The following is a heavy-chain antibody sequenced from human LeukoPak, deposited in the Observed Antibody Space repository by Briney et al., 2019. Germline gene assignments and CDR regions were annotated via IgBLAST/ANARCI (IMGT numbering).Heavy chain of an antibody. V-gene: IGHV3-30*04. CDR3: ARGDWGIVVVVAASAAFDI. Sequence: GRSLRLSCAASGFTFSSYAMHWVRQAPGKGLEWVAVISYDGSNKYYADSVKGRFTTSRDNSKNTLYLQMNSLRAEDTAVYYCARGDWGIVVVVAASAAFDIWGQGTMVTVSS. CDR2: ISYDGSNK. D-gene: IGHD2-15*01. CDR1: GFTFSSYA. J-gene: IGHJ3*02.